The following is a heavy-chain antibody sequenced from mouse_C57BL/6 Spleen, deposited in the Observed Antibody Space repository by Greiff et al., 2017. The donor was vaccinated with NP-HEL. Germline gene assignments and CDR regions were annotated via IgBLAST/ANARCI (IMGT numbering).Heavy chain of an antibody. D-gene: IGHD2-10*01. CDR1: GYTFTSYW. CDR3: ARRSLLDAMDY. Sequence: QVQLQQPGAELVRPGSSVKLSCKASGYTFTSYWMHWVKQRPIQGLEWIGNIDPSDSETHYNQKFKDKATLTVDKSSSTAYMQLSSLTSEDSAVYYCARRSLLDAMDYWGQGTSVTVSS. CDR2: IDPSDSET. J-gene: IGHJ4*01. V-gene: IGHV1-52*01.